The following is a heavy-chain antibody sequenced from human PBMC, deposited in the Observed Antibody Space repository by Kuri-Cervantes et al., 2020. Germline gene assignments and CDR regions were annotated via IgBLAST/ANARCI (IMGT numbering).Heavy chain of an antibody. J-gene: IGHJ6*02. CDR1: GGSVSSGSYY. Sequence: SETLSLTCTVSGGSVSSGSYYWSWIRQPPGKGLEWIGYIYYSGSTNYNPSLKSRVTISVDTSKNQFSLKLSSVTAADTAVYYCARGFNGEVVVVAASSPGPSKSNYYGMDVWGQGTTVTVSS. D-gene: IGHD2-15*01. CDR3: ARGFNGEVVVVAASSPGPSKSNYYGMDV. CDR2: IYYSGST. V-gene: IGHV4-61*01.